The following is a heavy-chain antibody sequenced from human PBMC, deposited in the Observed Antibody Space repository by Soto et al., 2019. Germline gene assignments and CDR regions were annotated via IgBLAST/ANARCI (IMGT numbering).Heavy chain of an antibody. V-gene: IGHV4-59*01. CDR1: GGSISSYY. Sequence: LSLTCTVSGGSISSYYWSWIRQPPWKGLEWIGYSYYSGSTNYNPSLKSQVTISVDTSKNQFSLKLSSVTAADTAVYYCAMGLRLGELSFSDVWGQGTTVTVSS. CDR2: SYYSGST. CDR3: AMGLRLGELSFSDV. D-gene: IGHD3-16*02. J-gene: IGHJ6*02.